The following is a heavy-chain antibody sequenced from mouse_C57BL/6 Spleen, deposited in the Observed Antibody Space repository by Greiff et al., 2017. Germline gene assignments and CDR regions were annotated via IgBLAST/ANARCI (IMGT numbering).Heavy chain of an antibody. Sequence: EVQGVESGGGLVKPGGSLKLSCAASGFTFSSYAMSWVRQTPEKRLEWVATISDGGSYTYYPDNVKGRFTISRDNAKNNLYLQMSHLKSEDTAMYYCAREGTVVGPFDYWGQGTTLTVSS. D-gene: IGHD1-1*01. V-gene: IGHV5-4*01. CDR2: ISDGGSYT. CDR1: GFTFSSYA. J-gene: IGHJ2*01. CDR3: AREGTVVGPFDY.